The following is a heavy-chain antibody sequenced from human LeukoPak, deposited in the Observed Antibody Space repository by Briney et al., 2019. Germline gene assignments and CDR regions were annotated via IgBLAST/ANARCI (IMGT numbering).Heavy chain of an antibody. CDR1: GGSINAYY. V-gene: IGHV4-59*12. Sequence: SETLSLTCSVSGGSINAYYWTWIRQPPGKGLEWIGYIYYSGSTNYNPSLKSRVTISVDTSKDQFSLKLSSVTVADTAVYYCARGGVTWTFDYWGRGTLVTVSS. CDR2: IYYSGST. CDR3: ARGGVTWTFDY. J-gene: IGHJ4*02. D-gene: IGHD2-21*02.